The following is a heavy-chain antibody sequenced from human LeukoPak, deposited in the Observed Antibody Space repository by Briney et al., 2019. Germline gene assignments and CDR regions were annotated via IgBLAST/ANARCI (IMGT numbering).Heavy chain of an antibody. J-gene: IGHJ6*02. V-gene: IGHV4-34*01. Sequence: PSETLSLTCAVYGGSFSGYYWSWIRQPPGKGLEWIGSIYYSGSTYYNPSLKSRVTISVDTSKNQFSLKLSSVTAADTAVYYCARHGGGSRSYYYYGMDVWGQGTTVTVSS. CDR1: GGSFSGYY. CDR3: ARHGGGSRSYYYYGMDV. CDR2: IYYSGST. D-gene: IGHD2-15*01.